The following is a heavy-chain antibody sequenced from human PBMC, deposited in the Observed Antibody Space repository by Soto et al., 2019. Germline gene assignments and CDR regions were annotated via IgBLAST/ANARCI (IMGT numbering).Heavy chain of an antibody. CDR1: ACTFSDYY. CDR2: ITDNGGST. V-gene: IGHV3-23*01. CDR3: AKERATTTAFDY. D-gene: IGHD4-17*01. J-gene: IGHJ4*02. Sequence: GGTLRLSSAVAACTFSDYYITCVPQAPGKGLEWVSVITDNGGSTYYADSVKGRFTISRDNTKKTLFLQMNSLRAEDTAVYYCAKERATTTAFDYWGQGDPVTGSS.